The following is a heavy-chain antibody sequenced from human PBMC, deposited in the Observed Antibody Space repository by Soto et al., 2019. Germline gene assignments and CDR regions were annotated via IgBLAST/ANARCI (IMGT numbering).Heavy chain of an antibody. CDR3: ARDTDFWSGYPFDY. D-gene: IGHD3-3*01. Sequence: GGSLRLSCAASGFTFSIYSMNWFRQAPGKGLEWVSYISSSSSTIYYADSVKGRFTISRDNAKNSLYLQMNSLRDEDTAVYYCARDTDFWSGYPFDYWGQGTLVTVSS. CDR1: GFTFSIYS. V-gene: IGHV3-48*02. J-gene: IGHJ4*02. CDR2: ISSSSSTI.